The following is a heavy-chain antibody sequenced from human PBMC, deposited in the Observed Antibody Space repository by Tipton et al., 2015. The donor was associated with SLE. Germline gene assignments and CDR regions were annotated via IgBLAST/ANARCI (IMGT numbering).Heavy chain of an antibody. V-gene: IGHV3-30-3*01. D-gene: IGHD2-2*02. Sequence: SLRLSCAASGFTFSSYWMSWVRQAPGKGLEWVAVISYDGSNKYYADSVKGRFTISRDNSKNTLYLQMNSLRAEDTAVYYCARDWVDIVVVPAAIKEDYYYYYMDVWGKGTTVTVSS. J-gene: IGHJ6*03. CDR2: ISYDGSNK. CDR3: ARDWVDIVVVPAAIKEDYYYYYMDV. CDR1: GFTFSSYW.